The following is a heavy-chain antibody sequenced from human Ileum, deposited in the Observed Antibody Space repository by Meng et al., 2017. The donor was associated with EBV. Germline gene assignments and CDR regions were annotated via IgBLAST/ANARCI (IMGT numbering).Heavy chain of an antibody. V-gene: IGHV4-39*01. CDR1: GGSISSSSYY. D-gene: IGHD1-14*01. Sequence: QLQLQESGPGLVKPSETLSLTCTVSGGSISSSSYYWAWIRQPPGEGLEWIGSVVYSGTTYYTSSLKSRVSISVDTSKNQFSLKLSSVTAADTAVHYCARHHHSPTFDYWGQGTLVTVSS. J-gene: IGHJ4*02. CDR3: ARHHHSPTFDY. CDR2: VVYSGTT.